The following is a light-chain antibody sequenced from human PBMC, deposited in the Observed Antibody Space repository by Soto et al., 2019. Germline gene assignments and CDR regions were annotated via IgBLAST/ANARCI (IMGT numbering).Light chain of an antibody. CDR2: DVS. J-gene: IGLJ1*01. CDR3: CSYAGSYTFGYV. Sequence: QSALTQPRSVSRSPGQSVTISCTGTSSDVGGYNYVSWYQQHPGKAPKLMIYDVSKRPSGVPDRFSGSKSGNTASLTISGLQAEDEADYYCCSYAGSYTFGYVFGTGTKLTVL. CDR1: SSDVGGYNY. V-gene: IGLV2-11*01.